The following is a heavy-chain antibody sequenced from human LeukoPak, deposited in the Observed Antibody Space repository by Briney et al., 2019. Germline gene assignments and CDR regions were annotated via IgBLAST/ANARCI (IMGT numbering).Heavy chain of an antibody. D-gene: IGHD1-1*01. Sequence: GASVKVSCKASGGTFSSYAISWVRQAPGQGLEWMGGIIPIFGTANYAQKFQGGVTITADESTSTAYMELSSLRSEDTAVYYCVRGGNWNDHGSETRFDYWGQGTLVTVSS. V-gene: IGHV1-69*13. CDR2: IIPIFGTA. CDR3: VRGGNWNDHGSETRFDY. J-gene: IGHJ4*02. CDR1: GGTFSSYA.